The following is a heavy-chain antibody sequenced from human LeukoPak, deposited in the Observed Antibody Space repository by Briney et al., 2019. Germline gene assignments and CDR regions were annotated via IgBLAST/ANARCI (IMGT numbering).Heavy chain of an antibody. CDR3: AKSLEGAAYQLLYLTDY. J-gene: IGHJ4*02. Sequence: GGSLRLSCAASGFTFSSYAMSWVRQAPGKGLEWVSAISGSGGSTYYADSVKGRFTISRDNSKNTLYLQMNSLRAEDTAVYYCAKSLEGAAYQLLYLTDYWGQGTLVTVSS. V-gene: IGHV3-23*01. D-gene: IGHD2-2*02. CDR2: ISGSGGST. CDR1: GFTFSSYA.